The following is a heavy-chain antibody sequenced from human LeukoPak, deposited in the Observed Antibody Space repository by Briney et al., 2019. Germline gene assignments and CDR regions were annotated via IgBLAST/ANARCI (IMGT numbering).Heavy chain of an antibody. J-gene: IGHJ3*02. CDR1: GYSISSGYY. CDR3: ARHMKWELHFDAFDI. Sequence: SETLSLTCAVSGYSISSGYYWGWIRQPPGKGLEWIGSIYHSGSTYYNPSLKSRVTISVDTSKNQFSLKLSSVTAADTAVYYCARHMKWELHFDAFDIWGQGTMVTVSS. V-gene: IGHV4-38-2*01. CDR2: IYHSGST. D-gene: IGHD1-26*01.